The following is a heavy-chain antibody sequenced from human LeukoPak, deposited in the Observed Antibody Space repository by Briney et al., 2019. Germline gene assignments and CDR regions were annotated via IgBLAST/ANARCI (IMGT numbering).Heavy chain of an antibody. CDR3: ARGPGGGEGWFDP. D-gene: IGHD2-8*02. CDR1: GYSISSGYY. Sequence: SETLSLTCTVSGYSISSGYYWGWIRQPPGKGLEWIGSIYHSGSTYYNPSLKSRVTISVDTSKNQFSLKLSSVTAADTAVYYCARGPGGGEGWFDPWGQGTLVTVSS. V-gene: IGHV4-38-2*02. J-gene: IGHJ5*02. CDR2: IYHSGST.